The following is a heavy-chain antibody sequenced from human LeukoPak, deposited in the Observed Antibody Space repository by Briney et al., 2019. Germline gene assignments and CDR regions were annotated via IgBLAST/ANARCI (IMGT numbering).Heavy chain of an antibody. V-gene: IGHV3-7*01. CDR2: IKHDGSEK. D-gene: IGHD3-3*01. CDR1: GFIFTNYF. J-gene: IGHJ4*02. Sequence: GGSLRLSCAASGFIFTNYFMSWVRQAPGKGLEWVASIKHDGSEKYYVDSVRGRFTISRDNTMNLLYLQMSSLRAEDTAVYYCATDRGWRTSGYYLYYFEYWGQGTLVTYSS. CDR3: ATDRGWRTSGYYLYYFEY.